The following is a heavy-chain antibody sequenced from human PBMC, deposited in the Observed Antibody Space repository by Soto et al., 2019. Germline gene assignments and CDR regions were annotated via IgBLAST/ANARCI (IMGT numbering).Heavy chain of an antibody. CDR3: AKERNFWSGTAGFDS. J-gene: IGHJ5*01. V-gene: IGHV3-23*01. Sequence: GSLRLSCVGSGFTFSMFAMSWVRQAPGKGLEWISSISGSGGSTYYADSVKGRFTVSRDNSKTTVFLQMNSLRTEDTAVYFCAKERNFWSGTAGFDSWGQGSPVTVYS. CDR2: ISGSGGST. D-gene: IGHD3-3*01. CDR1: GFTFSMFA.